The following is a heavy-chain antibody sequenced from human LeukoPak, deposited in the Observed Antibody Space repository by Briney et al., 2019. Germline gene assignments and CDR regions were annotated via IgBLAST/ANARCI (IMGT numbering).Heavy chain of an antibody. Sequence: GRSLRPSCAASGFTLTSYVMHCVRQAPGKVLEWEAAIWYEGSNKYYADSVKGRFTISRDNSKNTLYLQMNSLRAEDTAVYYCAKDRGGYRDGYNYQFDYWGQGTLVTVSS. CDR2: IWYEGSNK. V-gene: IGHV3-33*06. CDR3: AKDRGGYRDGYNYQFDY. J-gene: IGHJ4*02. D-gene: IGHD5-24*01. CDR1: GFTLTSYV.